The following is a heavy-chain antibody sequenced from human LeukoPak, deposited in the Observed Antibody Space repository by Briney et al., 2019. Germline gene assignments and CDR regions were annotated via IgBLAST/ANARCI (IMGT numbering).Heavy chain of an antibody. CDR3: AREFRSGYNSRWFDY. CDR2: INGDGTTT. Sequence: GGSLRLSCAASGFTFSTYWMHWVRQAPGKGLVWVSRINGDGTTTNYADSVKGRFTISRDNAKNSLYLQMNSLRVEDTAVHYCAREFRSGYNSRWFDYWGQGTLVTVSS. V-gene: IGHV3-74*01. D-gene: IGHD6-19*01. CDR1: GFTFSTYW. J-gene: IGHJ5*01.